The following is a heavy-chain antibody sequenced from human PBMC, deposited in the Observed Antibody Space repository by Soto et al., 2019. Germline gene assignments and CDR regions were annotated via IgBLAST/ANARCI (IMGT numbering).Heavy chain of an antibody. Sequence: SSVKVSCKASGGTFSSYAISWVGQAPGQGLEWMGGIIPIFGTANYAQKFQGRVTITADESTSTAYMELSSLRSEDTAVYYCARQSGRSYYDILTGYPRAYYYYGMEVWGQGTTVTVSS. J-gene: IGHJ6*02. V-gene: IGHV1-69*13. CDR2: IIPIFGTA. D-gene: IGHD3-9*01. CDR3: ARQSGRSYYDILTGYPRAYYYYGMEV. CDR1: GGTFSSYA.